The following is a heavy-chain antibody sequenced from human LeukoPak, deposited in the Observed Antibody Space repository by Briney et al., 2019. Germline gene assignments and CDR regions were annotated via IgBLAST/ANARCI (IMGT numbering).Heavy chain of an antibody. CDR3: AQLTAH. CDR1: GFTFSSFF. J-gene: IGHJ4*02. V-gene: IGHV3-23*01. Sequence: GGSLRLSCAASGFTFSSFFLSWVRQAPGKGLEWVSTITGSGDATYYADSVKGRFTISRDNSRNTLYLQMNSLTAADTAVYYCAQLTAHWGQGTLVTVSS. CDR2: ITGSGDAT.